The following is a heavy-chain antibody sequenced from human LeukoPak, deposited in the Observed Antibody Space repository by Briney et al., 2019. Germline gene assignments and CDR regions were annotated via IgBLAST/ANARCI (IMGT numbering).Heavy chain of an antibody. J-gene: IGHJ4*02. CDR2: ISSSSSYI. V-gene: IGHV3-21*01. D-gene: IGHD6-13*01. CDR1: GFTFSSYS. Sequence: GGSLRLSRAASGFTFSSYSMNWVRQAPGKGLEWVSSISSSSSYIYYADSVKGRFTISRDNAKNSLYLQMNSLRAEDTAVYYCAGTMAAAGTLDFDYWGQGTLVTVSS. CDR3: AGTMAAAGTLDFDY.